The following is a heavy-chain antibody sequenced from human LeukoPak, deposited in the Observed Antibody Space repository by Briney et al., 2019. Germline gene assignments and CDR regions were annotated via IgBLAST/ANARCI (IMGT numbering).Heavy chain of an antibody. V-gene: IGHV3-30*04. D-gene: IGHD1-26*01. CDR2: ISYDGSNK. CDR1: GFTFSSYA. CDR3: ARDSPPSSGSYYFDY. Sequence: QPGRSLRLSCAASGFTFSSYAMHWVRQAPGKGLEWVAVISYDGSNKYYADSVKGRFTISRDNSKNTLYLQMNSLRAEDTAVYYCARDSPPSSGSYYFDYWGQGTLVTVSS. J-gene: IGHJ4*02.